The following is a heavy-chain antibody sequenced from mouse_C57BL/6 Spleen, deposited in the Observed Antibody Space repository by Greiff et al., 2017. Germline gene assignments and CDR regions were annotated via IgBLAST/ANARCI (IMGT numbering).Heavy chain of an antibody. V-gene: IGHV1-64*01. CDR2: IHPNSGST. J-gene: IGHJ4*01. CDR3: ASNHYYAMDY. CDR1: GYTFTSYW. Sequence: QVQLQQPGAELVKPGASVKLSCKASGYTFTSYWMHWVKQRPGQGLAWIGMIHPNSGSTNYNEKFKSKATLTVDKSSSTAYMQLSSLTSEDSAVYYCASNHYYAMDYWGQGTSVTVSS.